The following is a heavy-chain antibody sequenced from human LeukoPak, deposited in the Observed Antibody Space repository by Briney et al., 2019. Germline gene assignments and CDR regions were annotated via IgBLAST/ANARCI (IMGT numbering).Heavy chain of an antibody. D-gene: IGHD3-3*01. V-gene: IGHV3-15*07. CDR3: TTHHLEWLLYKPYDAFDI. Sequence: GGSLRLSCAASGFTFSNAWMNWVRQAPGKGLEWVGRIKSKTDGGTTDYAAPVKGRFTISRVDSKNTLYLQMNSLKTEDTAVYYCTTHHLEWLLYKPYDAFDIWGQGTMVTVSS. CDR1: GFTFSNAW. CDR2: IKSKTDGGTT. J-gene: IGHJ3*02.